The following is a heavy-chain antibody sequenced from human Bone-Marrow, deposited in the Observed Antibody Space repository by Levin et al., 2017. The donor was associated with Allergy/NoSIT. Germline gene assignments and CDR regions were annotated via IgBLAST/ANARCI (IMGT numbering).Heavy chain of an antibody. Sequence: SETLSLTCTVSGDSISSGTYYWSWVRQPAGKGLECIGRIYASGSTNYNPSLNSRVTLSVDRSKNQFSLKLNSVTAADTAVYYCARGLADSIGWYHFDYWGPGTLVTVSS. V-gene: IGHV4-61*02. J-gene: IGHJ4*02. D-gene: IGHD6-19*01. CDR3: ARGLADSIGWYHFDY. CDR2: IYASGST. CDR1: GDSISSGTYY.